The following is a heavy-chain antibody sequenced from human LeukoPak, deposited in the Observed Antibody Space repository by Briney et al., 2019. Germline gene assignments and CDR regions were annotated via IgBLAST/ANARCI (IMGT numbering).Heavy chain of an antibody. CDR3: ARRNYYGSGSPEY. CDR2: IYYDGNT. CDR1: GDSISTSAYY. D-gene: IGHD3-10*01. Sequence: SETLSLTCAVSGDSISTSAYYWDWSRQPPGKGLEWIGNIYYDGNTRYNPSLKSRVTISVDRSKNQFSLKLSSVTAADTAVYYCARRNYYGSGSPEYWGQGTQVTVSS. J-gene: IGHJ4*02. V-gene: IGHV4-39*01.